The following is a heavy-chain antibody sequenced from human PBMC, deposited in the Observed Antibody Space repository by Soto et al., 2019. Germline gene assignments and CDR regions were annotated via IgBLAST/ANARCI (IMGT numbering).Heavy chain of an antibody. CDR1: GFTFSSYT. V-gene: IGHV3-23*01. J-gene: IGHJ4*02. CDR3: AKAWGIDY. Sequence: GGSLRLSCAASGFTFSSYTMSWVRQAPGKGLEWVSTISGSGSSTYSADSVKGRFTISRDNSKNTLYLQMNSLRVENTAIYYCAKAWGIDYWGQGTLVTVSS. D-gene: IGHD7-27*01. CDR2: ISGSGSST.